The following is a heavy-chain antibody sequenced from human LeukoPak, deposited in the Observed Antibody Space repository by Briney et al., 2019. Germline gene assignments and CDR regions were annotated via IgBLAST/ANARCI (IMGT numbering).Heavy chain of an antibody. V-gene: IGHV3-48*02. CDR3: ARDTSYSFDY. D-gene: IGHD1-26*01. CDR2: IGISSGTI. J-gene: IGHJ4*02. Sequence: GGSLRPSCAASGFTFSSYSMNWVRQAPGKGLEWVSYIGISSGTIYYADSVKGRFTISRDIAKNSLYLQMNSLRDEDTAVYYCARDTSYSFDYWGQGTLVTVSS. CDR1: GFTFSSYS.